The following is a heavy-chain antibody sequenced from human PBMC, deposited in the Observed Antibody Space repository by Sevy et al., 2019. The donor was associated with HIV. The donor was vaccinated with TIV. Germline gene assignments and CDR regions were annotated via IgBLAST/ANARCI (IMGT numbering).Heavy chain of an antibody. V-gene: IGHV3-23*01. Sequence: GGSLRLSCAASGFTFSSYAMSWVRQAPGKGLEWVSAISGSGGSTYYADSVKGRFTISRDNSKNTLYLQMNSLRAEDTAVYYFTRAVVAAIYYYYYMDVWGKGTTVTVSS. D-gene: IGHD2-15*01. CDR2: ISGSGGST. CDR3: TRAVVAAIYYYYYMDV. J-gene: IGHJ6*03. CDR1: GFTFSSYA.